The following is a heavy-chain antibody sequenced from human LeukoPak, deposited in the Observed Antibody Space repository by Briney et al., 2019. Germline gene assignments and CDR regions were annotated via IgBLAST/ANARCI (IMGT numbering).Heavy chain of an antibody. J-gene: IGHJ6*02. D-gene: IGHD3-10*01. CDR1: GFTFSSYE. CDR3: ARWFGEGYYYYGMDV. V-gene: IGHV3-48*03. Sequence: GGSLRLSCAASGFTFSSYEMNWVRRAPGKGLEWVSYISSSGSTIYYADSVKGRFTISRDNAKNSLYLQMNSLRAEDTAVYYCARWFGEGYYYYGMDVWGQGTTVTVSS. CDR2: ISSSGSTI.